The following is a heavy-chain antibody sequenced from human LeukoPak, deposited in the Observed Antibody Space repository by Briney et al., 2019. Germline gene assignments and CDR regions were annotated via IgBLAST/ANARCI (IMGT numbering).Heavy chain of an antibody. V-gene: IGHV5-51*01. CDR1: GYSFTNYW. J-gene: IGHJ3*02. Sequence: GESLKISCKGSGYSFTNYWIGWVRQMPGKGLEWMGIIYPGDSDTRYSPSFQGQVTISADKSISTAYLQWSSLKASDTAMYYCASNTYCGGDCYTTPNDAFDIWGQGTMVTVSS. D-gene: IGHD2-21*02. CDR2: IYPGDSDT. CDR3: ASNTYCGGDCYTTPNDAFDI.